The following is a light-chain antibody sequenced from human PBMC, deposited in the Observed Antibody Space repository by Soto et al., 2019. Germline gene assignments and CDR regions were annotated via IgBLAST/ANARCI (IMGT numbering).Light chain of an antibody. Sequence: QSALTQPASVSGSPGQSITISCTGTSSDIGSYPYVSWYQQHPGKVPKLMIYEVDNRPSGVSNRFSGSKSGNTASLTISGLQAEDEADYYCSSSTRTTTPVVFGGGTKVTVL. V-gene: IGLV2-14*01. CDR1: SSDIGSYPY. CDR3: SSSTRTTTPVV. CDR2: EVD. J-gene: IGLJ2*01.